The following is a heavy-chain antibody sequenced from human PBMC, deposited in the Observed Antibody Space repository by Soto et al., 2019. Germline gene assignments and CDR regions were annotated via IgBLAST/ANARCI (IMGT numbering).Heavy chain of an antibody. CDR2: IIPIFGTA. CDR1: GGTFSSYA. D-gene: IGHD3-9*01. J-gene: IGHJ3*01. V-gene: IGHV1-69*01. CDR3: AESNLGVTIISPWAFDV. Sequence: QVQLVQSGAEVKKPGSSVKVSCKASGGTFSSYAISWVRQAPGQGLEWMGGIIPIFGTANYAQKFQGRVTITADESTSTAYMELSSLRSEDTAVYYCAESNLGVTIISPWAFDVWGQGTMVTVSS.